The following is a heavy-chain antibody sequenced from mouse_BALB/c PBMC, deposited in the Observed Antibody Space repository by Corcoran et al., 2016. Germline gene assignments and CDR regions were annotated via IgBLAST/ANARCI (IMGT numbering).Heavy chain of an antibody. D-gene: IGHD1-2*01. J-gene: IGHJ4*01. Sequence: EVQPQPSGPELVKPGASVKISCKTSGYTFTEYTMHWVKQSHGKSLEWIGGINPNNGGTSYNQKFKGKATLTVDKSSSTAYMELRSLTSEDSAVYYCAGWIITTATGNAMDYWGQGTSVTVSS. CDR1: GYTFTEYT. V-gene: IGHV1-18*01. CDR3: AGWIITTATGNAMDY. CDR2: INPNNGGT.